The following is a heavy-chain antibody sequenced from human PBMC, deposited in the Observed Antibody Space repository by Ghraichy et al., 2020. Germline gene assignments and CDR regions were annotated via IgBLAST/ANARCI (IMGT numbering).Heavy chain of an antibody. Sequence: SVKVSCKASGGTFSSYAFSWVRQAPGQGLEWMGRIIPILGIANYAQKFQGRVTITADKSTSTAYMELSSLRSEDTAVYYCARDYYGSGSYSPRLYYYYGMDVWGQGTTVTVSS. CDR1: GGTFSSYA. D-gene: IGHD3-10*01. CDR3: ARDYYGSGSYSPRLYYYYGMDV. CDR2: IIPILGIA. J-gene: IGHJ6*02. V-gene: IGHV1-69*04.